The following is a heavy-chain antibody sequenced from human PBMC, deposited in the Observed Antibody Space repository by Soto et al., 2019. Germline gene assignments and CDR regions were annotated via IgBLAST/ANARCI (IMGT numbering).Heavy chain of an antibody. V-gene: IGHV3-23*01. J-gene: IGHJ4*02. CDR2: IGRSGGDT. D-gene: IGHD2-2*01. Sequence: EVHLLESGGGLVQPGGSLRLSCAASGFTCSSYAMSWVRQAPGKGLEWVSGIGRSGGDTYYADSVMGRFSISRDNSKDTLFLQINSLRAEDTAIYFCAQALGCSISATCSYFDYWGQGTLVTVSS. CDR1: GFTCSSYA. CDR3: AQALGCSISATCSYFDY.